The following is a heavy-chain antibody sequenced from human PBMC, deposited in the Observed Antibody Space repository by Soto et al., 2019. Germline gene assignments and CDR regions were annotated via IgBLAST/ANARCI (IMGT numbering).Heavy chain of an antibody. CDR2: ISSSSSYI. CDR1: GFTFSSYS. V-gene: IGHV3-21*01. Sequence: PGGSLRLSCAASGFTFSSYSMNWVRQAPGKGLEWVPSISSSSSYIYYADSVKGRFTISRDNAKNSLYLQMNSLRAEDTAVYYCARDYIVLMEYYGMDVWGQGTTVTVSS. CDR3: ARDYIVLMEYYGMDV. D-gene: IGHD2-8*01. J-gene: IGHJ6*02.